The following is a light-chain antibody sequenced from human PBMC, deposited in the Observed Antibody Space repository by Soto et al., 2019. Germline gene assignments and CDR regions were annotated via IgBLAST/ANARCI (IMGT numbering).Light chain of an antibody. V-gene: IGKV3-11*01. CDR1: QSVSSY. CDR2: DAS. J-gene: IGKJ5*01. CDR3: QQRSNCPPIP. Sequence: EIVLTQSPATLSLSPGERATLSCRASQSVSSYLAWYQQKPGQAPRLLIYDASNRATGIPARFSGSGAGTDFTLTISSLEPADFAVYYCQQRSNCPPIPFGQGTRLEIK.